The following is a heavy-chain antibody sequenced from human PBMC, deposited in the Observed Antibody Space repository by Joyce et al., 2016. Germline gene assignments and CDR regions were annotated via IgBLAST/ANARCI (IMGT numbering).Heavy chain of an antibody. CDR1: GFTLSDHY. CDR3: ARDRIEETHWYFDL. V-gene: IGHV3-11*01. CDR2: ISSSGTIM. Sequence: QVQLVESGGGLVKPGGSLSLSCAASGFTLSDHYMSWIRQAPGKGLEWVSYISSSGTIMYYADSVRGRFTISRDNAKNSLYLQMNSLRAEDTAVYYCARDRIEETHWYFDLWGRGTLVTVSS. D-gene: IGHD3-3*02. J-gene: IGHJ2*01.